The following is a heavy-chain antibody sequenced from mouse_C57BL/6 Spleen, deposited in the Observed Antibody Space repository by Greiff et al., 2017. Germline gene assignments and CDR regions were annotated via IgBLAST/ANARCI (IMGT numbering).Heavy chain of an antibody. J-gene: IGHJ1*03. Sequence: QVQLKESGAELVRPGASVTLSCKASGYTFTDYEMHWVKQTPVHGLEWIGAIDPETGGTAYNPKFKGKAILTADKSSSTAYMELRSLTSEVSAVYYCTGEAVVAPATRDFDVWGTGTTVTVSS. CDR3: TGEAVVAPATRDFDV. D-gene: IGHD1-1*01. V-gene: IGHV1-15*01. CDR2: IDPETGGT. CDR1: GYTFTDYE.